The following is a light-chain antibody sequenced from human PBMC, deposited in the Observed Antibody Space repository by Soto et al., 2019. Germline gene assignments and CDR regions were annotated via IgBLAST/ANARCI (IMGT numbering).Light chain of an antibody. CDR1: RDIRDD. V-gene: IGKV1-6*01. CDR2: AAS. CDR3: QQSYSTLT. J-gene: IGKJ4*01. Sequence: IQMTQSPSTLSASVGDRVTITCRASRDIRDDLGWYQQKPGKAPKLLIYAASRLQTGVPSTFSGSGSGTDFTLTISSLQPEDFATYYCQQSYSTLTFGGGTKVDIK.